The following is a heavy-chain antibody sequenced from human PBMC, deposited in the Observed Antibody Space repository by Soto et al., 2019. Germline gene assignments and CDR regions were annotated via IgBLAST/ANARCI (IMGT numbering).Heavy chain of an antibody. CDR2: ISSSSSYI. CDR3: ARGSSVVVPAAESYYMDV. CDR1: GFTFSSYS. Sequence: GGSLRLSCASSGFTFSSYSMNWVRQAPGKGLEWVSSISSSSSYIYYADSVKGRFTISRDNAKNSLYLQMNSLRAEDTAVYYCARGSSVVVPAAESYYMDVWGKGATVTVSS. D-gene: IGHD2-2*01. J-gene: IGHJ6*03. V-gene: IGHV3-21*01.